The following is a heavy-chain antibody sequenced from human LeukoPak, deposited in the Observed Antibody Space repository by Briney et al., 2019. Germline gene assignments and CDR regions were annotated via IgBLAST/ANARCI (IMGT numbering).Heavy chain of an antibody. Sequence: KSSETLSLTCGVYGGSFSAYYWSWTRQPPEKGLEWIGEINHSGGTNYNPSLKSRVTISVDTSKNQFSLKLSSVTAADTAVYYCARRGDYYYWGQGTLVTVSS. D-gene: IGHD4-17*01. J-gene: IGHJ4*02. V-gene: IGHV4-34*01. CDR3: ARRGDYYY. CDR1: GGSFSAYY. CDR2: INHSGGT.